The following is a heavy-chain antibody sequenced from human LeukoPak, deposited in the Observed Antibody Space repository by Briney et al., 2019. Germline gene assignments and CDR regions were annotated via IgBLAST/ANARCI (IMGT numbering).Heavy chain of an antibody. CDR1: GYTFTSYG. Sequence: GASVKVSCKAPGYTFTSYGISWVRQAPGQGLEWMGWISAYNGNTNYAQKLQGRVTMTTDTSTSTAYMELRSLRSDDTAVYYCARARAGGVIGPFDYWGQGTLVTVSS. D-gene: IGHD3-16*02. CDR3: ARARAGGVIGPFDY. CDR2: ISAYNGNT. J-gene: IGHJ4*02. V-gene: IGHV1-18*01.